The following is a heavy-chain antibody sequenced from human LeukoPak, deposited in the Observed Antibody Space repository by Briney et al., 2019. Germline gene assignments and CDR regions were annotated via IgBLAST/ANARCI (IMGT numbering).Heavy chain of an antibody. J-gene: IGHJ4*02. CDR1: GFTFSSYG. Sequence: GGSLRLSCAASGFTFSSYGMHWVRQAPGKGLEWVAFIRSDGSIKYYGDSVKGRFTISRDNSKNTLYLQMNSLRPEDTAVYYCTKDRPEAYFDYWGQGTLVTVSS. D-gene: IGHD2-2*01. CDR3: TKDRPEAYFDY. CDR2: IRSDGSIK. V-gene: IGHV3-30*02.